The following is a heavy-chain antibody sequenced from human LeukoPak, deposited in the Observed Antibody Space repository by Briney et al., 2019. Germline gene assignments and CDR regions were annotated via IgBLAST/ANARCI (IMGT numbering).Heavy chain of an antibody. D-gene: IGHD4-17*01. CDR2: IYSGGST. CDR1: GFTVSSNY. V-gene: IGHV3-53*01. Sequence: GGSLRLSCAASGFTVSSNYMSWVRQAPGKGLEWVSVIYSGGSTYYADSVKGRFTISRDNSKNTLYLQMNSLRAEDTAVYYCAREAVTRNYFDYWGQGTLVTVSS. CDR3: AREAVTRNYFDY. J-gene: IGHJ4*02.